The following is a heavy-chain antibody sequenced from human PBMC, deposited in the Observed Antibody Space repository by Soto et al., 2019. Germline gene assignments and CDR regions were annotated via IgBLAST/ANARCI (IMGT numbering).Heavy chain of an antibody. J-gene: IGHJ5*02. V-gene: IGHV4-31*03. D-gene: IGHD5-18*01. Sequence: PSETLSLTCTASGGSVSSGGFYWSWIRQLPGQGLEWIGYIFHSGSTFYNPSLTSRVTMSLDTSKNELSLRLSSVTAADTAVYSCARGGYAGNWFDPWGQGILVTVSS. CDR3: ARGGYAGNWFDP. CDR2: IFHSGST. CDR1: GGSVSSGGFY.